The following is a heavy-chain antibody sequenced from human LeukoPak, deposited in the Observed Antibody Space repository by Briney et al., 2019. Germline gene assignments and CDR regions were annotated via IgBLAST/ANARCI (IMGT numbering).Heavy chain of an antibody. CDR2: IKTDGSET. Sequence: GGSLRLSCAASGFTFSSYGMHWVRQAPGKGLVWVSRIKTDGSETDYADSVKGRFTISRDNAKNTLYMQMNSLREEDTAVYYCVAYNWNYPDYWGQGTLVTVAS. CDR3: VAYNWNYPDY. J-gene: IGHJ4*02. CDR1: GFTFSSYG. D-gene: IGHD1-7*01. V-gene: IGHV3-74*01.